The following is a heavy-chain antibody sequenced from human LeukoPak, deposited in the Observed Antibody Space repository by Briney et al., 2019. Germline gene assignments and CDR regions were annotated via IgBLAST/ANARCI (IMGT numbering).Heavy chain of an antibody. J-gene: IGHJ5*02. CDR3: ARVGELHWFDP. CDR2: INPSGGST. Sequence: GSVKVSCKASGYTFTSYYMHWVRQAPGQGLEWMGIINPSGGSTSYAQKFQGRVTMTRDTSTSTVYMELSSLRSEDTAVYYCARVGELHWFDPWGQGTLVTVSS. V-gene: IGHV1-46*01. CDR1: GYTFTSYY. D-gene: IGHD1-26*01.